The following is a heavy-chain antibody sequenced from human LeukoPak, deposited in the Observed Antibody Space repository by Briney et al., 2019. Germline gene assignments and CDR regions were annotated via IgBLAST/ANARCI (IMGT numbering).Heavy chain of an antibody. V-gene: IGHV4-59*01. CDR3: AGRGYSYGHDY. J-gene: IGHJ4*02. D-gene: IGHD5-18*01. CDR2: IYYSGST. Sequence: PSETLSLTCTVSGGSISSYYWSWIRQPPGKGLEWIGYIYYSGSTNYNPSLKSRVTISVDTSKNQFSLKLSSVTAADTAVYYCAGRGYSYGHDYWGQGTLVTVSS. CDR1: GGSISSYY.